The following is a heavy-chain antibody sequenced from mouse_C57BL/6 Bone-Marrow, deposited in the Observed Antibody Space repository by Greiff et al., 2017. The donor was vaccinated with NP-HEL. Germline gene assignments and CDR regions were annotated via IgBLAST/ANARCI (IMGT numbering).Heavy chain of an antibody. D-gene: IGHD1-1*01. CDR1: GYTFTDYY. J-gene: IGHJ2*01. CDR2: INPNNGGT. CDR3: ARLGTTVVDHYFDY. Sequence: VQLQQSGPELVKPGASVKISCKASGYTFTDYYMNWVKQSHGKSLEWIGDINPNNGGTSYNQKFKGKATLTVDKSSSTAYMELRSLTSEDSAVYYCARLGTTVVDHYFDYWGQGTTLTVSS. V-gene: IGHV1-26*01.